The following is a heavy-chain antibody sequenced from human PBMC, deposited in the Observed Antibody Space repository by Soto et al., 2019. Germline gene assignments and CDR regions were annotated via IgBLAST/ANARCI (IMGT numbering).Heavy chain of an antibody. CDR2: ILYDGSNK. CDR3: AKEFVVVVAATQNWASGNWFDP. V-gene: IGHV3-30*18. D-gene: IGHD2-15*01. Sequence: QVQLVESGGGVVQPGRSLRLSCAASGFTFSSYGMHWVRQAPGKGLEWVAVILYDGSNKYYADSVKGRFTISRDNSKNTLYLQMNSLRAEDTAVYYCAKEFVVVVAATQNWASGNWFDPWGQGTLVTVSS. CDR1: GFTFSSYG. J-gene: IGHJ5*02.